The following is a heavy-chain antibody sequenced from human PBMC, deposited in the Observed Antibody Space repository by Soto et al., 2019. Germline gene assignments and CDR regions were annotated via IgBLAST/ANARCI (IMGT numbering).Heavy chain of an antibody. V-gene: IGHV3-9*01. D-gene: IGHD2-15*01. CDR3: AKDIRLQTDAFDI. Sequence: EVQLVESGGGLVQPGRSLRLSCAASGCTFDDYAMHWVRQAPGKGLEWVSGISWNSGSIGYADSVKGRFTISRDNAKNSLYLQMNSLRAEDTALYYCAKDIRLQTDAFDIWGQGTMVTVSS. CDR1: GCTFDDYA. J-gene: IGHJ3*02. CDR2: ISWNSGSI.